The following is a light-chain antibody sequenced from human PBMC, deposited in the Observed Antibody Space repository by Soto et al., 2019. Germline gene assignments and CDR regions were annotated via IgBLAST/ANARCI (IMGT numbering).Light chain of an antibody. CDR3: QTWGTGIHV. J-gene: IGLJ3*02. CDR2: LNSDGSH. V-gene: IGLV4-69*01. CDR1: SGHSSYA. Sequence: QPVLTQSPSASASLGASVKLTCTLSSGHSSYAIAWHQQQPEKGPRSLMKLNSDGSHSKGDGIPDRFSGSSSGAERYLTISSRQSEDDADYYCQTWGTGIHVFGGGTKLTVL.